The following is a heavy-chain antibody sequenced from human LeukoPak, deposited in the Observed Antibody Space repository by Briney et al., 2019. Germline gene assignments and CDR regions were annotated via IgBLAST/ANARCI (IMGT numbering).Heavy chain of an antibody. CDR2: IIPIFGTA. CDR1: GGTFSSYA. V-gene: IGHV1-69*05. D-gene: IGHD2-15*01. CDR3: ARDRGYCSGGSCYRKILSYYYCMDV. J-gene: IGHJ6*03. Sequence: ASVKVSCKASGGTFSSYAISWVRQAPRQGLEWMGGIIPIFGTANYAQKFQGRVTITTDESTSTAYMELSSLRSEDTAVYYCARDRGYCSGGSCYRKILSYYYCMDVWGKGTTVTVSS.